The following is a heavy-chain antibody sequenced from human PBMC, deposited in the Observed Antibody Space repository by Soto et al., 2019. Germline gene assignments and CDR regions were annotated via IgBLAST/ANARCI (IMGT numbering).Heavy chain of an antibody. CDR2: IYHSGST. J-gene: IGHJ4*02. Sequence: SETLSLTCAVSGGSISSGGYSWSWIRQPPGKGLEWIGYIYHSGSTYYNPSLKSRVTISVDRSKNQFSLKLSSVTAADTAVYYCARAGYYDSSGYYSILFDYWGQGTLVTVSS. CDR3: ARAGYYDSSGYYSILFDY. CDR1: GGSISSGGYS. D-gene: IGHD3-22*01. V-gene: IGHV4-30-2*01.